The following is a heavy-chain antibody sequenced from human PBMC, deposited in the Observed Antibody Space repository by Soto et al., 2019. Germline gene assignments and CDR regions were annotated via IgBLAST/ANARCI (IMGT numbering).Heavy chain of an antibody. CDR3: AQTMVARTPFFDH. CDR1: GGSISRNY. D-gene: IGHD6-19*01. J-gene: IGHJ4*02. Sequence: QVQLQESGPGLVKPSETLSLNCTVSGGSISRNYWSWIRQPAGKGLEWIGRIYSTGATNYNPSLKSGVSLSVDTSRNQFSLKLTSVTAADTAIYYCAQTMVARTPFFDHWGQGTPVTVSS. CDR2: IYSTGAT. V-gene: IGHV4-4*07.